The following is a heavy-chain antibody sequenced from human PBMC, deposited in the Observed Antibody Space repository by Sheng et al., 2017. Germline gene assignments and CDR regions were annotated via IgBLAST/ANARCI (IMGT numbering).Heavy chain of an antibody. CDR1: IHTFTGFF. CDR3: AREHWYYDL. CDR2: INFNNGDT. J-gene: IGHJ2*01. Sequence: QEQLVQSGAEVKKPGASVKVSCKASIHTFTGFFIHWVRHAPGQGLEWMGWINFNNGDTNYAQKFQGRVTLTRDTSISTAYMDLSSLHPDDTAMYYCAREHWYYDLWGRGTLVTVSS. V-gene: IGHV1-2*02.